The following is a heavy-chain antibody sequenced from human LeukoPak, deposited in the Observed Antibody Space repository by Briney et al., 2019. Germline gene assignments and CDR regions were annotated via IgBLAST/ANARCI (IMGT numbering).Heavy chain of an antibody. D-gene: IGHD6-6*01. CDR3: ARDRYSSSSPSNWFDP. J-gene: IGHJ5*02. CDR2: IYYSGST. Sequence: PSETLSLTCTVSGGSISSYYWSWIRQPPGKGLEWIGYIYYSGSTNYNPSLKSRVTISVDTSKNQFSLKLSSVTAADTAVYYCARDRYSSSSPSNWFDPWGQGTLVTVSS. CDR1: GGSISSYY. V-gene: IGHV4-59*01.